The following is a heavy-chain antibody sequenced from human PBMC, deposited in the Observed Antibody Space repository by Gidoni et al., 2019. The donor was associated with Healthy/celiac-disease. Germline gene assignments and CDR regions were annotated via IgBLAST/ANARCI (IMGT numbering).Heavy chain of an antibody. CDR1: GFSLSNARMG. V-gene: IGHV2-26*01. Sequence: QVTLKESGPVLVKPTETLTLTCPVSGFSLSNARMGVSWIRQPPGKALEWLAHIFSNDEKSYSTSLKSRLTISKDTSKSQVVLTMTNMDPVDTATYYCARIRGYSNYGDWFDPWGQGTLVTVSS. D-gene: IGHD4-4*01. CDR2: IFSNDEK. CDR3: ARIRGYSNYGDWFDP. J-gene: IGHJ5*02.